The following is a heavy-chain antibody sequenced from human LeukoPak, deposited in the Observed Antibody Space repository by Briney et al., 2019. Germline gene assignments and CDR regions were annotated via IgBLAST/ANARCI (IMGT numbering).Heavy chain of an antibody. CDR1: GFTFDDYA. J-gene: IGHJ3*02. V-gene: IGHV3-9*01. CDR2: ISWNSGSI. CDR3: AKLGSGDYGDYGDAFDI. D-gene: IGHD4-17*01. Sequence: GRSLRPSCAASGFTFDDYAMHWVRQAPGKGLEWVSGISWNSGSIGYADSVKGRFTISRDNSKNTLYLQMNSLRAEDTAVYYCAKLGSGDYGDYGDAFDIWGQGTMVTVSS.